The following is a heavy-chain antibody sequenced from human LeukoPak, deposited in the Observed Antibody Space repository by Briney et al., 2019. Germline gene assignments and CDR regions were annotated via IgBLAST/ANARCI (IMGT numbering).Heavy chain of an antibody. CDR3: AKDLGSVVTPPSLDF. J-gene: IGHJ4*02. CDR1: GFTFTDYA. V-gene: IGHV3-23*01. Sequence: GSLRLSCAASGFTFTDYAMSWVRQAPEKGLEWISTISDNGGETYYADSVKGRFTISRDNSKNTLYLQMSSLRAEDTAVYYYAKDLGSVVTPPSLDFWGQGTLVTVSS. D-gene: IGHD3-10*01. CDR2: ISDNGGET.